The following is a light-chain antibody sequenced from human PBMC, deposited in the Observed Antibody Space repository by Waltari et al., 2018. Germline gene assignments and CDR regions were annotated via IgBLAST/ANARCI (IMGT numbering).Light chain of an antibody. V-gene: IGLV2-8*01. CDR2: EVS. CDR3: SSYAGSNNLGV. Sequence: QSALTQPPSASGSPGQSVTISCTGTRSDVGGYNSVSWYQQHPGKVPKLMIYEVSKRPSGVPDRFSGSKSGNTASLTVSGLQAEDEADYYCSSYAGSNNLGVFGGGTKLTVL. CDR1: RSDVGGYNS. J-gene: IGLJ2*01.